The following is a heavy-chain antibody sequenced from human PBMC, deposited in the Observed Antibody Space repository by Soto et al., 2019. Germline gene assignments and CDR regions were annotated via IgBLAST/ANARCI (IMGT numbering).Heavy chain of an antibody. CDR3: AKDPTMVRGVNVYWLDP. Sequence: PGGSLRLSCAASGFTFSSYAMSWVRQAPGKGLEWVSAISGSGGSTYYADSVKGRFTISRDNSKNTLYLQMNSLRAEDTAVYYCAKDPTMVRGVNVYWLDPWGQGTLVTVSS. J-gene: IGHJ5*02. D-gene: IGHD3-10*01. CDR2: ISGSGGST. CDR1: GFTFSSYA. V-gene: IGHV3-23*01.